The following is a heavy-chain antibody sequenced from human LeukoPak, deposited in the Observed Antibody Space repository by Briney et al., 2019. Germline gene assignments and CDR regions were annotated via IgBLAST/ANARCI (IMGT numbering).Heavy chain of an antibody. V-gene: IGHV4-61*01. CDR3: ARDERSWFDP. J-gene: IGHJ5*02. CDR1: GGSVSIGSYY. CDR2: IHYSGST. Sequence: SQTLSLTCSVSGGSVSIGSYYWSWIRQPPGRGLEWIGSIHYSGSTSYNSSLKSRVTISVDTSKNQFSLKLNSVTAADTAVYYCARDERSWFDPWGQGTLVTVSS.